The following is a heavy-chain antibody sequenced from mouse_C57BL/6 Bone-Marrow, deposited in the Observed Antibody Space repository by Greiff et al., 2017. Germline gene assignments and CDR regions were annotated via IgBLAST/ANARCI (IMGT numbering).Heavy chain of an antibody. CDR3: ASRWAY. Sequence: EVKLMESGGDLVKPGGSLKLSCAASGFTFSSYGMSWVRQTPDKRLEWVATISSGGSCTYYPDSVKGRFTISRDNAKNTLYLQMSRLKSGDTAMYYCASRWAYWGQGTLVTVSA. CDR1: GFTFSSYG. J-gene: IGHJ3*01. V-gene: IGHV5-6*02. CDR2: ISSGGSCT.